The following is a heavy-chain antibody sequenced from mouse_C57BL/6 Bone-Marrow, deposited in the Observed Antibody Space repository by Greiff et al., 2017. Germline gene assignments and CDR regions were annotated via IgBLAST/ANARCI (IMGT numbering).Heavy chain of an antibody. Sequence: EVKVEESEGGLVQPGSSMKLSCTASGFTFSDYYMAWVRQVPEKGLEWVANINYDGSSTYYLDSLKSRFIISRDNAKNILYLQMSSLKSEDTATYYCARDSNYYGSSYWYFDVWGTGTTVTVSS. D-gene: IGHD1-1*01. CDR2: INYDGSST. J-gene: IGHJ1*03. CDR1: GFTFSDYY. V-gene: IGHV5-16*01. CDR3: ARDSNYYGSSYWYFDV.